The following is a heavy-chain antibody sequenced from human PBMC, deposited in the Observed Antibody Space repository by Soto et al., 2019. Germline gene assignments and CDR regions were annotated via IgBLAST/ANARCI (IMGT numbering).Heavy chain of an antibody. CDR2: MNPNSGNT. D-gene: IGHD3-10*01. V-gene: IGHV1-8*01. CDR3: ARVGGLWFGELGDGY. CDR1: GYTFTSYD. Sequence: ASVKVSCKASGYTFTSYDINWVRQATGQGLEWMGWMNPNSGNTGYAQKFQGRVTMTRNTSISTAYMELSSLRSEDTAVYYCARVGGLWFGELGDGYWGQGTLVTVSS. J-gene: IGHJ4*02.